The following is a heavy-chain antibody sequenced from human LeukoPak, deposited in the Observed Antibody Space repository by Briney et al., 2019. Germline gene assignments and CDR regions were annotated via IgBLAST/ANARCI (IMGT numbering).Heavy chain of an antibody. CDR2: IIPIFGTA. CDR3: ARDQIFGVVITPRGVTPYNWFDP. J-gene: IGHJ5*02. Sequence: SVKVSCKASGGTFSSYAISWVRQAPGQGLEWMGGIIPIFGTANYAQKFQGRVTITADESTSTAYMELSSLRSEDTAVYYCARDQIFGVVITPRGVTPYNWFDPWGQGTLVTVSS. D-gene: IGHD3-3*01. V-gene: IGHV1-69*13. CDR1: GGTFSSYA.